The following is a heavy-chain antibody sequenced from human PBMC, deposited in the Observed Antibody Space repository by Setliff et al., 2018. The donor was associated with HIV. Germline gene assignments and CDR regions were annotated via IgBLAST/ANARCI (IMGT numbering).Heavy chain of an antibody. CDR3: VREYSGVYPDFSFYIDV. J-gene: IGHJ6*03. CDR2: IYSAGST. D-gene: IGHD5-12*01. Sequence: SETLSLTCTVSGGSLSSGYGYWTWIRQPAGKGLEWIGHIYSAGSTNYNPTLTSRVTMSVDMSKNQFSLKLRSVTAADMAVYYCVREYSGVYPDFSFYIDVWGKGTTVTVSS. CDR1: GGSLSSGYGY. V-gene: IGHV4-61*09.